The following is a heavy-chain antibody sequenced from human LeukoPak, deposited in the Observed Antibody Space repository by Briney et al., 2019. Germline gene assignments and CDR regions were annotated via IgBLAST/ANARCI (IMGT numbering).Heavy chain of an antibody. CDR1: GFTFAHYW. Sequence: GGSLRLSCIASGFTFAHYWKSWVRQAPGKGLEWVASIKEDGSDKYYVDSVKGRFTISRDNTKNSLYVQMNSLRAEDTAVYYCARLKDAVTIFDCWGQGILVTVSS. V-gene: IGHV3-7*01. CDR3: ARLKDAVTIFDC. D-gene: IGHD4-17*01. J-gene: IGHJ5*01. CDR2: IKEDGSDK.